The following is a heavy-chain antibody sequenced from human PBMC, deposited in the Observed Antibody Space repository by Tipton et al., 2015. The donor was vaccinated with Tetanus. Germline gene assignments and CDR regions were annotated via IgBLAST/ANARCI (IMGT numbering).Heavy chain of an antibody. Sequence: RSLRLSCAASGFTFTFFDMHWVRQAPGKGLEWVAIISFDGNNEDYADSVKGRFTIARDNSRNTLYLQMNSLTTEDTAVYYCAKDRSGGSVAGAGNWGQGTLVTVSS. V-gene: IGHV3-30*18. CDR2: ISFDGNNE. J-gene: IGHJ4*02. D-gene: IGHD6-19*01. CDR3: AKDRSGGSVAGAGN. CDR1: GFTFTFFD.